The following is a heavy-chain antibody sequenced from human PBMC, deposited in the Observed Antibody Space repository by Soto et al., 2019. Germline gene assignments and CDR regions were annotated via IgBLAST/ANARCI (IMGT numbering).Heavy chain of an antibody. Sequence: EVQLVESGGGLVQPGGSLRLSCAASGFTFSSYWMHWVRQAPGKGLVWVSRINSDGSSTSYADSVKGRFTISRDNAKHTLYLQMTSLRAEDTAVYYCARDYGDYPPADYWGQGTLVTVSS. D-gene: IGHD4-17*01. CDR3: ARDYGDYPPADY. V-gene: IGHV3-74*01. J-gene: IGHJ4*02. CDR1: GFTFSSYW. CDR2: INSDGSST.